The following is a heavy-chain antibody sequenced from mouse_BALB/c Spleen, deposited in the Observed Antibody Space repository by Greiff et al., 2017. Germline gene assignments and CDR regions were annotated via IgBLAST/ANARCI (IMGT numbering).Heavy chain of an antibody. CDR2: ISSGSSTI. CDR3: ARLRLGYAMDY. D-gene: IGHD2-12*01. V-gene: IGHV5-17*02. J-gene: IGHJ4*01. CDR1: GFTFSSFG. Sequence: EVMLVESGGGLVQPGGSRKLSCAASGFTFSSFGMHWVRQAPEKGLEWVAYISSGSSTIYYADTVKGRFTISRDNPKNTLFLQMTSLRSEDTAMYYCARLRLGYAMDYWGQGTSVTVSS.